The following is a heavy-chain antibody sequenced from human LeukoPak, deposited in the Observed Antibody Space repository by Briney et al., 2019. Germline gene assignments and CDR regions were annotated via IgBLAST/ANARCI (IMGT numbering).Heavy chain of an antibody. CDR2: ISAYNGNT. V-gene: IGHV1-18*01. CDR1: GYTFTSYG. Sequence: GASVKVSCKASGYTFTSYGISWVRQAPGQGLEWMGWISAYNGNTNYAQKLQGRVTMTTDTSTSTAYMELRSLRSDDTAVYYCARDPYGSGPLDAFDIWGQGTMVTVSS. D-gene: IGHD3-10*01. J-gene: IGHJ3*02. CDR3: ARDPYGSGPLDAFDI.